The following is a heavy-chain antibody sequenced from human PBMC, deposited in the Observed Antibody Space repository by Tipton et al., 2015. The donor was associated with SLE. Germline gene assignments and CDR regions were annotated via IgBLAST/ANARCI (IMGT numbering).Heavy chain of an antibody. V-gene: IGHV4-34*01. CDR3: PRHDDWNPVEY. CDR2: INHFGST. J-gene: IGHJ4*02. CDR1: GGSFSGYQ. D-gene: IGHD1-1*01. Sequence: TLSLTCAVYGGSFSGYQWRWIRQPPGKGLEWIGEINHFGSTNCNPSLKSRVTISFDMSKNQFSLNLTSVTAADTAVYYCPRHDDWNPVEYWGQGTLVTVSS.